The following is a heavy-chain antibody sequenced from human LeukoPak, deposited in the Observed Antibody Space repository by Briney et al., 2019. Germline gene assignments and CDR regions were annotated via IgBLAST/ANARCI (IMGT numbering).Heavy chain of an antibody. V-gene: IGHV3-23*01. Sequence: GGSLRLSCAASGITFSNYGMGWVRQAAGKGLEWVSGISGSGDFAYYADSVRGRFTISRDNSKNTLCLQMNSLRAEDTAVYYCAKSVWFGEPGAFDIWGQGTMVTVSS. CDR2: ISGSGDFA. CDR3: AKSVWFGEPGAFDI. CDR1: GITFSNYG. J-gene: IGHJ3*02. D-gene: IGHD3-10*01.